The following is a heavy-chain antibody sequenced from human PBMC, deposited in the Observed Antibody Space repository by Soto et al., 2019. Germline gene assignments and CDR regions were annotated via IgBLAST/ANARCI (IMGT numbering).Heavy chain of an antibody. CDR1: GYTFTGYY. J-gene: IGHJ5*02. CDR2: INPNSGGT. V-gene: IGHV1-2*02. CDR3: ARDCSGGSWGNWFDP. Sequence: QVQLVQSGAEVKKPGASVKVSCKASGYTFTGYYMHWVRQAPGQGLEWMGWINPNSGGTNYAQKFQGRVTMTRDTSMSTGYMELSRLRSDDTAVYYCARDCSGGSWGNWFDPWGQGTLVTVSS. D-gene: IGHD2-15*01.